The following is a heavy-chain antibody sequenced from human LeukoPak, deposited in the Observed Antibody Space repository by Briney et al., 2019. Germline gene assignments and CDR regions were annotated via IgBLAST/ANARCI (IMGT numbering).Heavy chain of an antibody. CDR1: GGTFSSYA. Sequence: GASVKVSCKASGGTFSSYAISWVRQAPGQGLEWMGRIIPILGIANYAQKFQGRVTITADKSTSTAYMELSSLRSEDTAVYYCAVKVTSRGVISNGPWFDPWGQGTLVTVSS. CDR2: IIPILGIA. CDR3: AVKVTSRGVISNGPWFDP. J-gene: IGHJ5*02. V-gene: IGHV1-69*04. D-gene: IGHD3-10*01.